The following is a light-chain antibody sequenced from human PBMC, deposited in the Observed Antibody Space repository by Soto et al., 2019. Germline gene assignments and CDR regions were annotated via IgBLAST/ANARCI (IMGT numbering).Light chain of an antibody. V-gene: IGKV3-20*01. CDR2: GAS. CDR1: QSVSSNF. J-gene: IGKJ1*01. CDR3: QQYGSSGT. Sequence: EIVLTQSPGTLSLSPGERATLSCRTSQSVSSNFLAWYQQKPGQAPRLLIYGASTRATSFPARFSGSGSGTDFTLTISSLQSEDFAVYYCQQYGSSGTFGQGTKVDIK.